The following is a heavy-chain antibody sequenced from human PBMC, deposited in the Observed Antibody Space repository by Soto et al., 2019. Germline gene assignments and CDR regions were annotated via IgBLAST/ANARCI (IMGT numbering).Heavy chain of an antibody. J-gene: IGHJ4*02. CDR1: GYTFTSYG. Sequence: SSVKVSCKASGYTFTSYGISWVRQAPGQRLEWMEGIITNVGTANYAQKLQGRVTITADESTSTAYMEMSSLRSEDTAVYYCARGSLYYFSGYYFDYWGQGTLVTVSS. D-gene: IGHD3-10*01. CDR2: IITNVGTA. CDR3: ARGSLYYFSGYYFDY. V-gene: IGHV1-69*13.